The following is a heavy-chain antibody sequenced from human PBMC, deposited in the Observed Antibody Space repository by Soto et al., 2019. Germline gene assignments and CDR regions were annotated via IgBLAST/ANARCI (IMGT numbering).Heavy chain of an antibody. CDR1: GYTFTSYA. V-gene: IGHV1-3*01. CDR2: INAGNGNT. CDR3: ARSGRFLEWLLVRY. Sequence: QVQLVQSGAEVKKPGASVKVSCKASGYTFTSYAMHWVRQPPGQRLEWMGRINAGNGNTKYSHKLEGRVTITRETSARTAYMELRSLRSEDTAVYYCARSGRFLEWLLVRYWGQGTLVTVSS. D-gene: IGHD3-3*01. J-gene: IGHJ4*02.